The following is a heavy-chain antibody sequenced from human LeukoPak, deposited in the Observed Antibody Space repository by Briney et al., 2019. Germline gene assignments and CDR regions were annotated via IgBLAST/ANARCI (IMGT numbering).Heavy chain of an antibody. CDR1: GGSISSSSYF. Sequence: PSETLSLTCTVSGGSISSSSYFWAWVRQPPGKGLEWIASVYYSGSTFYSPPLKSRVTMSTDSSKDQFSLTLTSVTAADTAVYFCASVSRDAYSAYENSFDIWGQGTMVTVSS. CDR3: ASVSRDAYSAYENSFDI. CDR2: VYYSGST. D-gene: IGHD5-12*01. J-gene: IGHJ3*02. V-gene: IGHV4-39*07.